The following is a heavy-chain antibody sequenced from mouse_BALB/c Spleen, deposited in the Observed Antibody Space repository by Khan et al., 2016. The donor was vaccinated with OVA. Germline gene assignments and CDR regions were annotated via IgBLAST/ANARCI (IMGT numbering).Heavy chain of an antibody. CDR2: INPSSGYT. CDR3: ARDGAYYRNDGWFAY. Sequence: QVQLKQSGAELARPGASVKMSCKASGYTFTSYTIHWIKQRPGQGLEWIGYINPSSGYTNYNQKFKDKATLTADKSSTTAYMQLSNLTSDDSAVYYCARDGAYYRNDGWFAYWGQGTLVTVSA. CDR1: GYTFTSYT. D-gene: IGHD2-14*01. J-gene: IGHJ3*01. V-gene: IGHV1-4*01.